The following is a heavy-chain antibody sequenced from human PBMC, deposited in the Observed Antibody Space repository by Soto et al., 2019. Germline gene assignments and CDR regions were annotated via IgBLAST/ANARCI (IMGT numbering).Heavy chain of an antibody. J-gene: IGHJ6*02. CDR2: IKQDGSEK. D-gene: IGHD3-16*01. CDR3: ARDRLWGSGVPYGMDV. Sequence: GGSLRLSCAASGFTFSSYWVIWVRQAPGRGLEWVANIKQDGSEKYYVDSVKGRFTISRDNAKNSLYLQMNSQRAEDTAVYYCARDRLWGSGVPYGMDVWGQGTTVTVSS. CDR1: GFTFSSYW. V-gene: IGHV3-7*01.